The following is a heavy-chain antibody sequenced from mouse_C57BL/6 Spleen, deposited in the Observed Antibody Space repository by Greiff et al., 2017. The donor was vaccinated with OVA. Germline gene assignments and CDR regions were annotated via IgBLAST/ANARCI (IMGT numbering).Heavy chain of an antibody. Sequence: VQLKQSGPELVKPGASVKISCKASGYSFTDYNMNWVKQSNGKSLEWIGVINPNYGTTSYNQKFKGKATLTVDQSSSTAYMQLNSLTSEDSAVYYCARGFSIGWDDPFDYWGQGTTLTVSS. CDR2: INPNYGTT. V-gene: IGHV1-39*01. CDR3: ARGFSIGWDDPFDY. J-gene: IGHJ2*01. CDR1: GYSFTDYN. D-gene: IGHD4-1*01.